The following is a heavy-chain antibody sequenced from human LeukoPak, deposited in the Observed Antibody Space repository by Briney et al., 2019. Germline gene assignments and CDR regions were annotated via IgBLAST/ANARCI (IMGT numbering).Heavy chain of an antibody. CDR1: GGSISSYY. D-gene: IGHD2-15*01. CDR3: ARGSPAIHCSGGSCYFDY. V-gene: IGHV4-59*01. Sequence: SETLSLTCTVSGGSISSYYWSWIRQPPGKGLEWIGYIYYSGSTNYNPSLKSRVTISVDTSKNQFSLKLSSVTAADTAVYYCARGSPAIHCSGGSCYFDYWGQGTLVTVSS. J-gene: IGHJ4*02. CDR2: IYYSGST.